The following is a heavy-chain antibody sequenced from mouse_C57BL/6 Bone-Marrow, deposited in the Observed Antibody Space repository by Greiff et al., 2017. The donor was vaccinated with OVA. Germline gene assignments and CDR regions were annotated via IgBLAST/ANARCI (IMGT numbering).Heavy chain of an antibody. CDR2: IDPENGDT. V-gene: IGHV14-4*01. Sequence: VQLQQSGAELVRPGASVKLSCTASGFNIKDDYMHWVKQRPEQGLEWIGWIDPENGDTEYASKFTGKAPITADTSSNTAYLQLRSLTSEDTAVDNKTTAIYRNYGAYWGQGTLVTVSA. CDR3: TTAIYRNYGAY. J-gene: IGHJ3*01. D-gene: IGHD2-5*01. CDR1: GFNIKDDY.